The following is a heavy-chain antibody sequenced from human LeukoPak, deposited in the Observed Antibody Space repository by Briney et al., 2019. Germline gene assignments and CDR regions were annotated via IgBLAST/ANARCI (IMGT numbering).Heavy chain of an antibody. D-gene: IGHD4-17*01. V-gene: IGHV3-23*01. J-gene: IGHJ4*02. CDR3: AKDLRTYGDGDFDY. Sequence: GGSLRLSCAASGFTFSSYAMSWVRQAPGKGLEWVSVISGSGGRTYYADSVKGRFTISRDNSKNTLYVQMNSLGAEDTAVYYCAKDLRTYGDGDFDYWGQGTLVTVSS. CDR1: GFTFSSYA. CDR2: ISGSGGRT.